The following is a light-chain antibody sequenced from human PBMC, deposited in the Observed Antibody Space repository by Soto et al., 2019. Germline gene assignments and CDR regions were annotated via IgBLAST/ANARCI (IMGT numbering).Light chain of an antibody. CDR2: KAS. Sequence: DIQMTQSPSTLSASVGDRVTITCRASERIGSWLAWYQQKPAKAPKLLIYKASSLESGVPSRFSGSGSETEFTLTISSLQPDDFGTYYCQQYNSYRTFGQGTKVDIK. J-gene: IGKJ1*01. CDR3: QQYNSYRT. CDR1: ERIGSW. V-gene: IGKV1-5*03.